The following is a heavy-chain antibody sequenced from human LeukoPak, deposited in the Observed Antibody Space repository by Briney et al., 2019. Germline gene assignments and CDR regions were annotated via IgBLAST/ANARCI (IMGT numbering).Heavy chain of an antibody. CDR3: AREDSSGYYQTFDS. V-gene: IGHV4-61*02. D-gene: IGHD3-22*01. J-gene: IGHJ4*02. Sequence: SETLSLTCTVSGGSIRSGSYCWSWLRQPAGKGLDWIGRIYASGSTNYNPSLKNRLTISIDTSKNQFSLKLSSVTAADTAVYYCAREDSSGYYQTFDSWGQGTLVTVPS. CDR2: IYASGST. CDR1: GGSIRSGSYC.